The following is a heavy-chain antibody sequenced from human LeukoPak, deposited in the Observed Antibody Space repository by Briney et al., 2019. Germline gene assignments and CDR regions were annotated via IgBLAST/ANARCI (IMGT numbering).Heavy chain of an antibody. CDR2: IYYSGST. CDR3: ARELAATMGGWFDP. Sequence: SETLSLTCTVSGGSISSYYWSWIRQPPGKGLEWIGYIYYSGSTNYNPSLKSRVTISVDTSKNQFSLKLSSVTAADTAVYYCARELAATMGGWFDPWGQGTLVTVSS. CDR1: GGSISSYY. V-gene: IGHV4-59*12. D-gene: IGHD5-24*01. J-gene: IGHJ5*02.